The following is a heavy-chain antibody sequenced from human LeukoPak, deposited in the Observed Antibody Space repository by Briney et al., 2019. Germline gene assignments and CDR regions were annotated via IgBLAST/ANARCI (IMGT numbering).Heavy chain of an antibody. CDR2: IHDSGST. V-gene: IGHV4-30-4*07. Sequence: SETLSLTCAVSGGSISSGGYSWSWIRQTPGKGLEWIAYIHDSGSTYYNPSLKSRVSISIDTSKNQFSLKLNSVTAADTAVYYCARDLRWTEYQLPSEAFDIWGQGTMVTVSS. J-gene: IGHJ3*02. CDR3: ARDLRWTEYQLPSEAFDI. D-gene: IGHD2-2*01. CDR1: GGSISSGGYS.